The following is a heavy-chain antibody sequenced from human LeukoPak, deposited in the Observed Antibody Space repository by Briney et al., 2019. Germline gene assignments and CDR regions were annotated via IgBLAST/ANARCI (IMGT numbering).Heavy chain of an antibody. Sequence: GGSLRLSCAASGFTVYSYAMSWVRQAPGKGLEWVSAIRGSGVATFYADSVKGRFTISRDSSRNTLYLQMNSLRAEDTAVYFCASRVDTTLVWGQGTLVTVSS. CDR2: IRGSGVAT. V-gene: IGHV3-23*01. CDR3: ASRVDTTLV. CDR1: GFTVYSYA. J-gene: IGHJ4*02. D-gene: IGHD1-1*01.